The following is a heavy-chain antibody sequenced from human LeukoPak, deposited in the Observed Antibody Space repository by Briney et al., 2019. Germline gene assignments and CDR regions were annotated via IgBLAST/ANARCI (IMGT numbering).Heavy chain of an antibody. V-gene: IGHV3-21*01. CDR2: ISSSSSYI. J-gene: IGHJ4*02. CDR3: ARDETILTGYYNFDY. CDR1: GFTFSSYS. Sequence: GESLRLSCAASGFTFSSYSMNWVRQAPGKGLEWVSSISSSSSYIYYADSVKGRFTISRDNAKNSLYLQMNSLRAEDTAVYYCARDETILTGYYNFDYWGQGTLVTVSS. D-gene: IGHD3-9*01.